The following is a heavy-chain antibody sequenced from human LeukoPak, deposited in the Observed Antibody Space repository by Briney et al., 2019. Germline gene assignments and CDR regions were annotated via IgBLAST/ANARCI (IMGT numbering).Heavy chain of an antibody. CDR2: IRYDGSNK. V-gene: IGHV3-30*02. CDR3: AKAYYGSGSYYDY. Sequence: PGGSLRLSCAASGFTFSSYGMHWVRQAPGKGLEWVAFIRYDGSNKYYADSVKGRFSISRDNSKNTLYLQMNGLRAEDTAVYYCAKAYYGSGSYYDYWGQGTLVTVSS. J-gene: IGHJ4*02. D-gene: IGHD3-10*01. CDR1: GFTFSSYG.